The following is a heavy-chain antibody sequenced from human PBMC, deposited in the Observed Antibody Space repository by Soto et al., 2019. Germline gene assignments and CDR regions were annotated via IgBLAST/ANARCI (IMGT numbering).Heavy chain of an antibody. D-gene: IGHD3-16*01. J-gene: IGHJ4*02. CDR1: GGSISSSSYY. V-gene: IGHV4-39*01. Sequence: SETLSLTCTVSGGSISSSSYYWGWIRQPPGKGLEWIGSIYYSGSTYYNPSLKSRVTISVDTSKNQFSLKLSSVTAADTAVYYCAREGGEFSGTNHDYWGQGTLVTVSS. CDR3: AREGGEFSGTNHDY. CDR2: IYYSGST.